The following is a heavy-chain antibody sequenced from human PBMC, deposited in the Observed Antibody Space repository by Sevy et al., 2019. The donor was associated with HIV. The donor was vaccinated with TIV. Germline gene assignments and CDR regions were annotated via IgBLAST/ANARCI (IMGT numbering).Heavy chain of an antibody. Sequence: GGSLRLSCAASGFTFSSYAMNWVRQAPGKGLEWVSPISSSSSHIYAADSLKGRFTISRENAKNSLFLQMNSLRAEDTAIYYCARVAADDPDFYYYGMDVWGQGTTVTVSS. CDR2: ISSSSSHI. D-gene: IGHD6-13*01. J-gene: IGHJ6*02. CDR3: ARVAADDPDFYYYGMDV. V-gene: IGHV3-21*01. CDR1: GFTFSSYA.